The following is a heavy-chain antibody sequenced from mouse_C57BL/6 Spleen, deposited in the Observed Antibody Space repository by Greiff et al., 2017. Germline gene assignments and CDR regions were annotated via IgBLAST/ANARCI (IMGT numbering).Heavy chain of an antibody. Sequence: EVQLVESGGGLVQSGRSLRLSCATSGFTFSDFYMEWVRQAPGKGLEWIAASRNKANDYTTEYSASVKGRFIVSRDTSQSILYLQMNALRAEDTAIYYCARDYYNGSHYYAMDNWGQGTSDTVSS. J-gene: IGHJ4*01. CDR2: SRNKANDYTT. CDR1: GFTFSDFY. V-gene: IGHV7-1*01. D-gene: IGHD1-1*01. CDR3: ARDYYNGSHYYAMDN.